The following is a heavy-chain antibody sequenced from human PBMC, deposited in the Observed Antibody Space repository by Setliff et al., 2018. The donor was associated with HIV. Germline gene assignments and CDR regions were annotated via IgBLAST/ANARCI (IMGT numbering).Heavy chain of an antibody. CDR2: MFRGGGR. CDR3: VGVPSYYGTGTLWV. D-gene: IGHD3-10*01. V-gene: IGHV4-59*11. J-gene: IGHJ6*04. Sequence: PSETLSLTCSVSWESKINHGWGWIRQSPGRGLEWIGSMFRGGGRQFQPSLASRVSISGATSKNQFSLKMTSVTPADTAVYFCVGVPSYYGTGTLWVWGKGITVTVSS. CDR1: WESKINHG.